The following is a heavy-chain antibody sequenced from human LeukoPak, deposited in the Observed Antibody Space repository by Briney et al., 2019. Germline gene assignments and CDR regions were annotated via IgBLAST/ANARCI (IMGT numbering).Heavy chain of an antibody. CDR2: MNPNSGNT. V-gene: IGHV1-8*01. J-gene: IGHJ5*02. CDR1: GYTFTSYD. Sequence: ASVKVSCKASGYTFTSYDINWVRQATGRGLEWMGWMNPNSGNTGYAQKFQGRVTMTRNTSISTAYMELSSLRSEDTAVYYCARGLPRNYVLGDWFDPWGQGTLVTVSS. CDR3: ARGLPRNYVLGDWFDP. D-gene: IGHD1-7*01.